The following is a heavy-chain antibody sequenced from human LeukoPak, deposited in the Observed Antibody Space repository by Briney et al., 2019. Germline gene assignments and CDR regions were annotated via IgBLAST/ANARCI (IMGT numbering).Heavy chain of an antibody. Sequence: PGGSLRLSCAASGFTFSSYGMHWVRQTPGKGLEWVAVIWYDGNNKYYADSVTGRFTISRDNSKNTLYLQMNSLRAEDTAVYYCARDGGYCSSTSCRLNWFDPWGQGTLVTVSS. D-gene: IGHD2-2*01. CDR2: IWYDGNNK. V-gene: IGHV3-33*01. J-gene: IGHJ5*02. CDR1: GFTFSSYG. CDR3: ARDGGYCSSTSCRLNWFDP.